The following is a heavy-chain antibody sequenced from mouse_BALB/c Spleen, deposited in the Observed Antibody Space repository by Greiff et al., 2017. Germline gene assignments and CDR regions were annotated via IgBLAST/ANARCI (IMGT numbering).Heavy chain of an antibody. D-gene: IGHD2-3*01. Sequence: QVHVKQPGAELVKPGASVKMSCKASGYTFTSYWMHWVKQRPGQGLEWIGVIDPSDSYTSYNQKFKGKATLTVDTSSSTAYMQLSSLTSEDSAVYYCTRDGPGAMDYWGQGTSVTVSS. CDR3: TRDGPGAMDY. CDR1: GYTFTSYW. V-gene: IGHV1S127*01. CDR2: IDPSDSYT. J-gene: IGHJ4*01.